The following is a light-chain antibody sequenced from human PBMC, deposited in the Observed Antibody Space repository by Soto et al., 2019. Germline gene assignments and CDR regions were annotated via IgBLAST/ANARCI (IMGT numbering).Light chain of an antibody. Sequence: QSVLTQRASVSGSPGQSITISCTGTSSDVGSYNIVSWYQQHPGKAPKLIIYEGSKRPSGISNRFSGSKSGNTASLTISGLQAEDEADYYCCSNELSDTVYVVFGGGTKVTVL. J-gene: IGLJ2*01. CDR3: CSNELSDTVYVV. CDR1: SSDVGSYNI. CDR2: EGS. V-gene: IGLV2-23*03.